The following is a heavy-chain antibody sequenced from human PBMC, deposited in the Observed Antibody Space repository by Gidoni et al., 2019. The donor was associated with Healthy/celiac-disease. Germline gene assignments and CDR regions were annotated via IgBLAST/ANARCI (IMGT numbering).Heavy chain of an antibody. CDR2: SNAGNGNT. V-gene: IGHV1-3*01. J-gene: IGHJ5*02. CDR1: GYTFTSYA. D-gene: IGHD2-21*01. Sequence: QVQLVQSGAEVKKPGASVKVSCKASGYTFTSYAMHWVRQAPGQRLEWMGWSNAGNGNTKYSQKFQGRVTITRDTSASTAYMELSSLRSEDTAVYYCARDNVVGRIWFDPWGQGTLVTVSS. CDR3: ARDNVVGRIWFDP.